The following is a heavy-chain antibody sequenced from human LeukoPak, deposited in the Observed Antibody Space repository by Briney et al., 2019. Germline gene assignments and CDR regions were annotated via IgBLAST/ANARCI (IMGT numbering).Heavy chain of an antibody. D-gene: IGHD3-22*01. CDR1: GGTFSSYA. J-gene: IGHJ6*02. CDR2: SIPILGIA. V-gene: IGHV1-69*04. CDR3: ARVVYYDSSGYITDYYYYYGMDV. Sequence: ASVKVSCKASGGTFSSYAISWVRQAPGQGLEWMGRSIPILGIANYAQKFQGRVTITADKSTSTAYMELSSLRSEDTAVYYCARVVYYDSSGYITDYYYYYGMDVWGQGTTVTVSS.